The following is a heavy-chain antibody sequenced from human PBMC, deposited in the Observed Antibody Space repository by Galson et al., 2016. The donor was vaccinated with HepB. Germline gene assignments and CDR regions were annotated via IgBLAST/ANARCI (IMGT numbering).Heavy chain of an antibody. J-gene: IGHJ5*02. V-gene: IGHV3-21*01. Sequence: SLRLSCAASGFTFSNYYMHWVRQAPGQGLEWVSSISSSSKYIYYADSVKGRFTISRANANNSLFLQMNSLRAEDTAVYFCARDRGIAAGGWFDPWGQGTQVTVSS. CDR3: ARDRGIAAGGWFDP. CDR1: GFTFSNYY. CDR2: ISSSSKYI. D-gene: IGHD6-13*01.